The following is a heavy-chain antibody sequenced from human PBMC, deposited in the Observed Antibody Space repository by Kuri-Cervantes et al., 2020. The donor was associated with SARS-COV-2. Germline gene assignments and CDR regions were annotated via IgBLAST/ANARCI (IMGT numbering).Heavy chain of an antibody. CDR1: GFTFSSYA. CDR2: ISYDGSNK. D-gene: IGHD1-26*01. CDR3: ARTYSGSYSDAFDI. Sequence: GGSLRLPCAASGFTFSSYAMHWVRQAPGKGLEWVAVISYDGSNKYYADSVKGRFTISRDNSKNTLYLQMNSLRAEDAAVYYCARTYSGSYSDAFDIWGQGTMVTVSS. J-gene: IGHJ3*02. V-gene: IGHV3-30*04.